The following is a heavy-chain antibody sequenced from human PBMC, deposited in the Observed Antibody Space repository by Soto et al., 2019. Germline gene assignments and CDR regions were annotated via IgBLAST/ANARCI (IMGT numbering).Heavy chain of an antibody. Sequence: ASVKVSCKASGYTFTGYGISWVRQAPGQGLEWMGWISAYNGNTNYAQKLQGRVTMTTDTSTSTAYMELRSLRSDDTAVYYCARDLPVGLVSIFDYWGQGTLVTVSS. J-gene: IGHJ4*02. CDR1: GYTFTGYG. D-gene: IGHD1-26*01. CDR3: ARDLPVGLVSIFDY. V-gene: IGHV1-18*01. CDR2: ISAYNGNT.